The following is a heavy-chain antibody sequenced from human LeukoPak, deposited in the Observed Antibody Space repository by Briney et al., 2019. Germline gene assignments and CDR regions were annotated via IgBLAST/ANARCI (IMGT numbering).Heavy chain of an antibody. Sequence: GASVKVSCKASGYTFTSYGISWVRQPPGQGLEWMGWISAYNGNTNYAHKLQGRVTMTTDTSTSTAYMELRSLRSDDTAVYYCARERGRYFDWLLDNYYYYYYMDVWSKGTTVTVSS. CDR3: ARERGRYFDWLLDNYYYYYYMDV. J-gene: IGHJ6*03. V-gene: IGHV1-18*01. CDR2: ISAYNGNT. CDR1: GYTFTSYG. D-gene: IGHD3-9*01.